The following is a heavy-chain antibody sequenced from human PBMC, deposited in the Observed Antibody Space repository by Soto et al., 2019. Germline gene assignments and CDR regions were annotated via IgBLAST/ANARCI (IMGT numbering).Heavy chain of an antibody. Sequence: ASVKVSCKASGYTFTSYAMHWVRQAPGQRLEWMGWINAGNGNTKYSQKFQGRVTITRDTSASTAYMELSSLRSEDTAVYYCARDRNSITIFGVAYDAFDIWGQGTVVTVSS. J-gene: IGHJ3*02. D-gene: IGHD3-3*01. CDR1: GYTFTSYA. CDR2: INAGNGNT. V-gene: IGHV1-3*01. CDR3: ARDRNSITIFGVAYDAFDI.